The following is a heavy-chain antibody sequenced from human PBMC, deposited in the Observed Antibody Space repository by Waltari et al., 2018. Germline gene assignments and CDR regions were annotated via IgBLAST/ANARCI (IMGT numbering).Heavy chain of an antibody. Sequence: EVQLVESGGGLVQPGGSLRLSCAASGFTFSSYSRHWVRQAPGKGLEWVPFISCSTVTIYYADSVKGRFTISRDSAKNSVYLQMNSLRAEDTAVYYCARSRSYYDCSGYDAFDIWGQGTMVAVSS. J-gene: IGHJ3*02. CDR2: ISCSTVTI. CDR3: ARSRSYYDCSGYDAFDI. V-gene: IGHV3-48*04. D-gene: IGHD3-22*01. CDR1: GFTFSSYS.